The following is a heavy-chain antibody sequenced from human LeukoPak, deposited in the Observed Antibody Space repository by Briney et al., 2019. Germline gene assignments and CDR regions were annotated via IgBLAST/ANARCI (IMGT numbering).Heavy chain of an antibody. CDR2: IYYSGST. CDR3: ARDRAAAPDAFDI. J-gene: IGHJ3*02. Sequence: SETLSLTCTVSGGSIGSSSYYWGWIRQPPGKGLEWIGSIYYSGSTYYNPSLKSRVTISVDTSKNQFSLKLSSVTAADTAVYYCARDRAAAPDAFDIWGQGTMVTVSS. V-gene: IGHV4-39*07. CDR1: GGSIGSSSYY. D-gene: IGHD6-13*01.